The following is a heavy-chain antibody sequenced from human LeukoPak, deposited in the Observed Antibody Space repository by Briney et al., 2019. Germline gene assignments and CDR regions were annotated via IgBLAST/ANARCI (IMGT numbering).Heavy chain of an antibody. CDR2: IYHSGST. V-gene: IGHV4-30-2*01. J-gene: IGHJ4*02. CDR1: GGSISSGGYS. D-gene: IGHD5-18*01. CDR3: ARVGTAMAFDC. Sequence: SQTLSLTCAVSGGSISSGGYSWSWIRQPPGKGLEWIGYIYHSGSTYYNSSLKSRVTISVDRSKNQFSLKLSSVTAADTAVYYCARVGTAMAFDCWGQGTLVTVSS.